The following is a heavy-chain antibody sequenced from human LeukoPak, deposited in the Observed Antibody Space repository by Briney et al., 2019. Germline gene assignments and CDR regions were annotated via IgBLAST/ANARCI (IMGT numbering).Heavy chain of an antibody. CDR3: AKDLTRDFGSRWFFDY. D-gene: IGHD6-13*01. Sequence: GGSLRLSCAASGFTFSSYGMHWVRQAQGKGLEWVAVISYDGSNKYYADSVKGRFTISRDNSKNTLYLQMNSLRAEDTAVYYCAKDLTRDFGSRWFFDYWGQGTLVTVSS. CDR1: GFTFSSYG. CDR2: ISYDGSNK. J-gene: IGHJ4*02. V-gene: IGHV3-30*18.